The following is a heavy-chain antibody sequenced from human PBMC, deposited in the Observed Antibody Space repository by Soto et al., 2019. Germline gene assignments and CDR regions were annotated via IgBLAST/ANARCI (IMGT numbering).Heavy chain of an antibody. CDR3: ARAENYYDTSGYRNHYGMDG. V-gene: IGHV4-59*01. CDR2: IYYSGST. CDR1: GGSISSYY. Sequence: PSETLSLTCTVSGGSISSYYWSWIRQPPGKGLEWIGYIYYSGSTNYNPSLKSRVTISVDTSKNQFSLKLSSANAADTAVYYCARAENYYDTSGYRNHYGMDGWGQGITVTVAS. J-gene: IGHJ6*02. D-gene: IGHD3-22*01.